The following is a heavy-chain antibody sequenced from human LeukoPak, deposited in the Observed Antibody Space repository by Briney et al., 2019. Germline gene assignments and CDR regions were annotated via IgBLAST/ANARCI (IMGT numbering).Heavy chain of an antibody. CDR1: GGSFNGYY. V-gene: IGHV4-34*01. J-gene: IGHJ4*02. D-gene: IGHD3-10*01. CDR3: ARVGSLRVVDY. Sequence: PSETLSLTCAVYGGSFNGYYWSWIRQPPGKGLEWIGEINHSGSTNYNPSLKSRVTISVDTSKNQFSLKLSSVTTADTAVYYCARVGSLRVVDYWGQGTLVTVSS. CDR2: INHSGST.